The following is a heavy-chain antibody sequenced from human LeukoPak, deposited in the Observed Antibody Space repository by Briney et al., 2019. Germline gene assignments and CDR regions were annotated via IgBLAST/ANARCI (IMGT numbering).Heavy chain of an antibody. CDR3: AKDQGVGATRHYFDY. CDR2: ISGSGGST. J-gene: IGHJ4*02. V-gene: IGHV3-23*01. CDR1: GFTFDDYA. D-gene: IGHD1-26*01. Sequence: GGSLRLSCAASGFTFDDYAMHWVRQAPGKGLEWVSAISGSGGSTYYADSVKGRFTISRDNSKNTLYLQMNSLRAEDTAVYYCAKDQGVGATRHYFDYWGQGTLVTVSS.